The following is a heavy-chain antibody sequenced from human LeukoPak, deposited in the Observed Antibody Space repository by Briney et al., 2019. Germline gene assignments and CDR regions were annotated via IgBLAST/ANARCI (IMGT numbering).Heavy chain of an antibody. Sequence: SETLSLTCTISGGSISSYYWSWIRQPPGKGLEWIAYIYYSGSTNYNPSLKSRVTISVDTSKNQFSLKLSSVTAADTAVYYCARHSGSGSYSYYYMDVWGKGTTVTVSS. CDR2: IYYSGST. V-gene: IGHV4-59*01. CDR3: ARHSGSGSYSYYYMDV. D-gene: IGHD3-3*01. CDR1: GGSISSYY. J-gene: IGHJ6*03.